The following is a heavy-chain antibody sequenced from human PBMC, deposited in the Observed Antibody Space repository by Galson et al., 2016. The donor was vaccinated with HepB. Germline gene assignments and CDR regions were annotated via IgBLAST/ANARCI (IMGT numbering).Heavy chain of an antibody. CDR2: INHSGRT. Sequence: SETLSLTCAVYGGSFSGYYWSWIRQPPGKGLEWIGEINHSGRTNYNPSLKSRVTISVDMSKNQFSLKVSSLTAADTAVYYCARGGNMIRGDKLGRRFDIWGQGTMVTVSS. CDR3: ARGGNMIRGDKLGRRFDI. J-gene: IGHJ3*02. D-gene: IGHD3-10*01. CDR1: GGSFSGYY. V-gene: IGHV4-34*01.